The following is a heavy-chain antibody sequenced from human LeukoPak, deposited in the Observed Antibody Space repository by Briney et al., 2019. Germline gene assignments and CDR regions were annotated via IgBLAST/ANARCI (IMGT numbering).Heavy chain of an antibody. Sequence: SETLSLTCAVSGGSISSGGYSWSWIRQPPGKGLEWIAYIYHSGSTYYNPSLKSRVTISVDRSKNQFSLKLNSVTAADTAVYYCARVGDLGQQLATYFDYWGQGTLVTVSS. V-gene: IGHV4-30-2*01. D-gene: IGHD5-12*01. J-gene: IGHJ4*02. CDR2: IYHSGST. CDR3: ARVGDLGQQLATYFDY. CDR1: GGSISSGGYS.